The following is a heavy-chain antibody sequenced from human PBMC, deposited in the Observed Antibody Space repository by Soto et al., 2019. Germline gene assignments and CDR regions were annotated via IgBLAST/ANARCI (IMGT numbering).Heavy chain of an antibody. CDR2: ISAYNGNT. J-gene: IGHJ3*02. CDR1: GYTFTSYG. V-gene: IGHV1-18*01. Sequence: ASVKVSCKASGYTFTSYGISWVRQAPGQGLEWMGWISAYNGNTNYAQKLQGRVTMTTDTSTSTAYMELRSLRSDDTAVYYCARVKGYYYDSSGYYQGLDAFDIWGQGTMVIVSS. D-gene: IGHD3-22*01. CDR3: ARVKGYYYDSSGYYQGLDAFDI.